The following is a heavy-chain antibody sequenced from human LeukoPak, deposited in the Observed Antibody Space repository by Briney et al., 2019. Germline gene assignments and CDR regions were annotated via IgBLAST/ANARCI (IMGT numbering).Heavy chain of an antibody. J-gene: IGHJ6*03. V-gene: IGHV3-30*18. D-gene: IGHD1-7*01. Sequence: PGGSLRLSCAASGFTFSSYGMHWVRQAPGKGLEWVAVISYDGSNKYYADSVKGRFTISRDNSKNTLYLQMNSLRAEDTAVYYCAKDGARYNWNSGYYMDVWGKGTTVTVSS. CDR3: AKDGARYNWNSGYYMDV. CDR1: GFTFSSYG. CDR2: ISYDGSNK.